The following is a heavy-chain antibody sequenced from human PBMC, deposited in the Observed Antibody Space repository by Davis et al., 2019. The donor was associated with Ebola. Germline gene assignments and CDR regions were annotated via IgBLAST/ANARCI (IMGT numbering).Heavy chain of an antibody. V-gene: IGHV3-7*01. Sequence: PGGSLRLSCAASGFSFSDHWMTWVRQAPGKGLEWVANINQDGTEKYYVYSVKGRFTISRDNSKNTLYLQMNSLRAEDTAVYYCAKDRGVYDFWSGFDYWGQGTLVTVSS. CDR1: GFSFSDHW. J-gene: IGHJ4*02. D-gene: IGHD3-3*01. CDR2: INQDGTEK. CDR3: AKDRGVYDFWSGFDY.